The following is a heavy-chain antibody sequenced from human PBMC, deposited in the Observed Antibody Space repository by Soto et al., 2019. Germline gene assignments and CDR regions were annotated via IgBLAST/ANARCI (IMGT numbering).Heavy chain of an antibody. CDR2: ISSNSDYI. J-gene: IGHJ4*02. CDR1: GSTFRTYS. CDR3: TTIAAAPDY. Sequence: EVQLVESGGGLVKAGGSLRLSCEASGSTFRTYSMNWVRQAPGKGLEWVSFISSNSDYIYYADSVKGRFTISRDNAKNSLFLQMNSLRAEDTAVYYCTTIAAAPDYWGQGTLVTVSS. D-gene: IGHD6-13*01. V-gene: IGHV3-21*06.